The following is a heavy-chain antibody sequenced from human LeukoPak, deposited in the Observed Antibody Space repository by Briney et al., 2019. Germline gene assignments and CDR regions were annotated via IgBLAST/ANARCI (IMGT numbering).Heavy chain of an antibody. D-gene: IGHD3-3*01. CDR3: ARLDTYYDFWSGYAEYYFDY. V-gene: IGHV4-39*01. CDR2: IYYSGST. Sequence: SETLSLTCTVSGGSISSSSYYWGWIRQPPGKGLEWIGSIYYSGSTYYNPSLKSRVTISVDTSKNQFSLKLSSVTAADTAVYYCARLDTYYDFWSGYAEYYFDYWGQGTLVTVSS. J-gene: IGHJ4*02. CDR1: GGSISSSSYY.